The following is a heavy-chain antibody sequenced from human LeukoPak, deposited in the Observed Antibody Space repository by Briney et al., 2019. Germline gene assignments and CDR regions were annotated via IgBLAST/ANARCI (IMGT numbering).Heavy chain of an antibody. J-gene: IGHJ3*02. CDR3: AMGVTRKVVVAAPDAFDI. D-gene: IGHD2-15*01. Sequence: SVKVSCKASGGTFSSYAISWVRQAPGQGLEWMGGIIPIFGTANYAQKFQGRVTITADESTSTAYMEQSSLRSEDTAVYYCAMGVTRKVVVAAPDAFDIWGQGTMVTVSS. CDR1: GGTFSSYA. V-gene: IGHV1-69*13. CDR2: IIPIFGTA.